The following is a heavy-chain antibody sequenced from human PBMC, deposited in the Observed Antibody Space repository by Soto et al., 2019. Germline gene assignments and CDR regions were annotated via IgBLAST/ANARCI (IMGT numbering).Heavy chain of an antibody. Sequence: SETLSLTCTVFGGSISSHYWSWLRQPAGKGLEWIGRIYTSGSTNYNPSLKSRVTMSLDTSKNQFSLKLSSVTAADTAVYYCARVSPDYGGNWFDYWGQGTLVTVSS. CDR3: ARVSPDYGGNWFDY. J-gene: IGHJ5*01. D-gene: IGHD4-17*01. V-gene: IGHV4-4*07. CDR1: GGSISSHY. CDR2: IYTSGST.